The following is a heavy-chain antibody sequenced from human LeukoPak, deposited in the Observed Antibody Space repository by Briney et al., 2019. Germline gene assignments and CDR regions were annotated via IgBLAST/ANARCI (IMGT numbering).Heavy chain of an antibody. CDR2: IWYDGSNK. CDR1: GFTFSSYG. D-gene: IGHD6-19*01. V-gene: IGHV3-33*06. CDR3: AKGPYSSGWYDY. Sequence: GGSLRLSCAASGFTFSSYGMHWVRQAPGKGLEWVAVIWYDGSNKYYADSVEGRFTISRDNSKNTLYLQMNSLRAEDTAVYYCAKGPYSSGWYDYWGQGTLVTVSS. J-gene: IGHJ4*02.